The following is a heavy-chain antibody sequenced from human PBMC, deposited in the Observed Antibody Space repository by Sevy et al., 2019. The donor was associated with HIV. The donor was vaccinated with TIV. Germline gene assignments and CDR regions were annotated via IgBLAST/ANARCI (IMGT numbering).Heavy chain of an antibody. CDR2: VHYSGRT. Sequence: SETLSLTCTVSGGSISSGNYLWSWIRQTPGKDLEWVGTVHYSGRTYYNPCLKSRVTISEDTSKNQFSLNLNSVTAADTAVYFCAKNFDYWGQGTLVTVSS. V-gene: IGHV4-39*01. J-gene: IGHJ4*02. CDR3: AKNFDY. CDR1: GGSISSGNYL.